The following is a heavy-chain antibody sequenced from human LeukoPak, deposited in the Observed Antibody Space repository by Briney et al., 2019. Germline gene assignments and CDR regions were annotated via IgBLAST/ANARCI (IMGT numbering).Heavy chain of an antibody. V-gene: IGHV3-7*01. Sequence: GGSLRLSCAASGFTFSSYWMSWVRQAPGKGLEWVANIKQDGSEKYYVDSVKGRFTISRDNAKNSLYLQMNSLRAEDTAVYYCARAPPNLWHFWSGYYFDYWGQGTLVTVSS. CDR3: ARAPPNLWHFWSGYYFDY. J-gene: IGHJ4*02. D-gene: IGHD3-3*02. CDR1: GFTFSSYW. CDR2: IKQDGSEK.